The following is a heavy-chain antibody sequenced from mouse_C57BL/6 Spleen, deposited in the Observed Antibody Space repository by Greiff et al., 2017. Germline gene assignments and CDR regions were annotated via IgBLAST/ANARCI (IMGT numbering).Heavy chain of an antibody. J-gene: IGHJ2*01. CDR3: ARDDGYSPFDY. Sequence: QVQLKQPGAELVRPGSSVKLSCKASGYTFTSYWMHWVKQRPIQGLEWIGNIDPSDSETHYNQKFKDKATLTVDKSSSTAYMQLSSLTSEDSAVYYCARDDGYSPFDYWGQGTTLTVSS. CDR1: GYTFTSYW. V-gene: IGHV1-52*01. D-gene: IGHD2-3*01. CDR2: IDPSDSET.